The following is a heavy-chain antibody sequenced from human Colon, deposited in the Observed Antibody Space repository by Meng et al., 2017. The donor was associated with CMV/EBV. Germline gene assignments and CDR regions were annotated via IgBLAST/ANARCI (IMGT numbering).Heavy chain of an antibody. D-gene: IGHD1-1*01. Sequence: GGSLRLSCAASGFTFSNYWMHWVRQVPGKGLVWVARINSDGSTLTYADSVRGRFTVSRDNTKNTLYLQMTNLRGEDTAIYYCARYRSTTESGVGLDSWGQGTLVTVSS. J-gene: IGHJ4*02. CDR1: GFTFSNYW. CDR2: INSDGSTL. CDR3: ARYRSTTESGVGLDS. V-gene: IGHV3-74*03.